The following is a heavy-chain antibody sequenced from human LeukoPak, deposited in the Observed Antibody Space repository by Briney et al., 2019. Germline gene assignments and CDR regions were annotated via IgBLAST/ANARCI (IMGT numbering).Heavy chain of an antibody. CDR3: TREGMSKLMATMDAFDI. J-gene: IGHJ3*02. Sequence: GGSLRLSCTASGFTFGDYAMSWVRQAPGKGLEWVGFTRSKAYGGTTEYAASVKGRFTISRDDSKSIAYLQMNSLKTEDTAVYYCTREGMSKLMATMDAFDIWGQGTMVTVSS. CDR1: GFTFGDYA. D-gene: IGHD5-24*01. CDR2: TRSKAYGGTT. V-gene: IGHV3-49*04.